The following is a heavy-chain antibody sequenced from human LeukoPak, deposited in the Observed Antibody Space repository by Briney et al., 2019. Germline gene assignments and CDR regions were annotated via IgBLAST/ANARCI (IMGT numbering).Heavy chain of an antibody. CDR2: ISSSGSTI. D-gene: IGHD1-26*01. V-gene: IGHV3-48*03. J-gene: IGHJ4*02. CDR3: ASGALSDY. CDR1: GFTFSNYE. Sequence: PGGSLRLSCAASGFTFSNYEMNWVRQAPGKGLEGVSYISSSGSTIFYADSVKGRFTISRDNAKNSLYLQLNSLRAEDTAIYYCASGALSDYWGQGTLVTVSS.